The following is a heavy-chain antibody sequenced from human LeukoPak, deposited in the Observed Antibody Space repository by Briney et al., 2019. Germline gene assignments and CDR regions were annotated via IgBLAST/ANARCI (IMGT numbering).Heavy chain of an antibody. CDR2: ISPDGSST. CDR1: GFTFSNYW. V-gene: IGHV3-74*03. J-gene: IGHJ4*02. CDR3: ARDQYCTTTRCSDY. Sequence: GGSLRLSCAASGFTFSNYWMHWVRQAPGKGLVWVSRISPDGSSTTYADSVKGRFTISRDNAKSTLYLEMNSLRAEDTAVYYCARDQYCTTTRCSDYWGQGTLVTVSS. D-gene: IGHD2-2*01.